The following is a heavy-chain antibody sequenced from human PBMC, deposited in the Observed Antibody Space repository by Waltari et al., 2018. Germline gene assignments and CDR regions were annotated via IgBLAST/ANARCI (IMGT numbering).Heavy chain of an antibody. CDR2: FILILGIE. CDR3: ARDYGDYSYYFDY. Sequence: QVQLVQSGAEVKKPGSSVKVSCKASGGTFSSYTISWVRQAPGQGLGWLGRFILILGIENCAQKFQGRGTITADKSTSTAYMELSSLRSEETAVYYCARDYGDYSYYFDYWGQGTLVTVSS. D-gene: IGHD4-17*01. J-gene: IGHJ4*02. V-gene: IGHV1-69*08. CDR1: GGTFSSYT.